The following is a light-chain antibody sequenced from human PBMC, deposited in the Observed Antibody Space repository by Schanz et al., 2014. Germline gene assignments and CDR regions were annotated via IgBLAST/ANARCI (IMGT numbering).Light chain of an antibody. CDR3: QQRSTWFS. CDR2: GAS. CDR1: QTVTSTY. Sequence: EIVLTQSPGTLSLSPGERATLSCRASQTVTSTYLAWYQQRPGQAPRLLMFGASTRATGIPDRFSGSGSGTDFTLTITSLEPEDFAVYYCQQRSTWFSFGGGTRVEIK. J-gene: IGKJ4*01. V-gene: IGKV3D-20*02.